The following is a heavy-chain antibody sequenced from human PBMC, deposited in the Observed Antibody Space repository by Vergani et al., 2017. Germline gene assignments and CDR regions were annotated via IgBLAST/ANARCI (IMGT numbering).Heavy chain of an antibody. D-gene: IGHD6-19*01. CDR3: ARNTGYGQWLVDY. Sequence: EVQLVESGGGLVQPGGSLRLSCAASGFTFSSYWMSWVRQAPGKGLEWVANIKQDGSEKYDVDSVKGRFTISRDNAKNTLYLQMNSLRAEDTAVYYCARNTGYGQWLVDYWGQGTLVTVSS. V-gene: IGHV3-7*03. J-gene: IGHJ4*02. CDR1: GFTFSSYW. CDR2: IKQDGSEK.